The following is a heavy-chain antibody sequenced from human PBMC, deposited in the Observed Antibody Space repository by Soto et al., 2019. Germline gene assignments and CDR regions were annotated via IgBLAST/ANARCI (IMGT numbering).Heavy chain of an antibody. CDR1: GFTFSSYG. V-gene: IGHV3-33*01. D-gene: IGHD3-16*02. CDR2: IWYDGSNK. CDR3: ARERRRSVWGSYRSALDY. Sequence: QVQLVESGGGVVQPGRSLRLSCAASGFTFSSYGMHWVRQAPGKGLEWVAVIWYDGSNKYYADSVKGRFTISRDNSKNTXSLQMNSLRAEDTAVYYCARERRRSVWGSYRSALDYWGQGTLVTVSS. J-gene: IGHJ4*02.